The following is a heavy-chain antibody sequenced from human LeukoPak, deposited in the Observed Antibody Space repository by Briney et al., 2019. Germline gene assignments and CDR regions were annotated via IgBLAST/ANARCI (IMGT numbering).Heavy chain of an antibody. D-gene: IGHD6-19*01. V-gene: IGHV3-66*02. J-gene: IGHJ4*02. CDR3: ARGAGWNYFIS. CDR1: GFTVSSHY. Sequence: PGGSLRLSCVASGFTVSSHYMSWVRQAPGKGLEWVSVFYRDGRTYYADSVQGRFTISRDNSENTIYLQMNSLRPEDTAVYYCARGAGWNYFISWGQGTLVRVSS. CDR2: FYRDGRT.